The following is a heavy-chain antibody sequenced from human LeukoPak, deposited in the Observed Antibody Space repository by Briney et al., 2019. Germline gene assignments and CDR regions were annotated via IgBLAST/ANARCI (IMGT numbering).Heavy chain of an antibody. V-gene: IGHV3-48*03. CDR2: ISSSGSTI. CDR1: GYTFSCYE. Sequence: GGSLRLSCAASGYTFSCYEMNWVRQAPGKGLEWVSYISSSGSTIYYADSVKGRFTISRDNAKNSLYLQMNSLRAEDTAVYYCARGGEVYYYDSSGFVFDYWGQGTLVTVSS. J-gene: IGHJ4*02. D-gene: IGHD3-22*01. CDR3: ARGGEVYYYDSSGFVFDY.